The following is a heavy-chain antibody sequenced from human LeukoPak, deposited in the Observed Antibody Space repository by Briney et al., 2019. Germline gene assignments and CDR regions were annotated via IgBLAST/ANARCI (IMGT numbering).Heavy chain of an antibody. CDR1: GYTFTGYY. J-gene: IGHJ4*02. CDR2: INPTSGGT. D-gene: IGHD3-22*01. V-gene: IGHV1-2*02. Sequence: ASVKVSCKASGYTFTGYYMRWVRQAPGQGLEWMGWINPTSGGTNYAQKFQGRVTMTRDTSISTAYMELSRLRSDDTAVYYCARAEYYYDSSGYYAYWGQGTLVTVSS. CDR3: ARAEYYYDSSGYYAY.